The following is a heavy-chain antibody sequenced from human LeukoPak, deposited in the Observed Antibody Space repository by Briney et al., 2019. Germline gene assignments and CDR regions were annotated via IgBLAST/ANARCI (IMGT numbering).Heavy chain of an antibody. J-gene: IGHJ5*02. V-gene: IGHV4-59*12. CDR3: ARRYSSGLRGLSSRFDP. CDR2: IYYSGST. D-gene: IGHD6-19*01. Sequence: PSETLSLTCTVSGGSISSYYWSWIRQPPGKGLEWIGYIYYSGSTNYNPSLKSRVTISVDTSKNQFSLKLSSVTAADTAVYYCARRYSSGLRGLSSRFDPWGQGTLVTVSS. CDR1: GGSISSYY.